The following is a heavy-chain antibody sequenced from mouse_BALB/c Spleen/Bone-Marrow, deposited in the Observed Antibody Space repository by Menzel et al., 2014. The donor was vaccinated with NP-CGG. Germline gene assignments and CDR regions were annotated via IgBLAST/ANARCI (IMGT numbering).Heavy chain of an antibody. D-gene: IGHD4-1*01. CDR2: IYPGDGDT. V-gene: IGHV1-82*01. CDR3: AGGRDWDAWFAY. CDR1: GYAFSSSW. J-gene: IGHJ3*01. Sequence: QVHVKQSGPELVKPGASVKISCKASGYAFSSSWMNWVKQRPGQGLEWIGRIYPGDGDTNYNGKFKGKATLTADKSSSTAYMQLSSLTSVDSAVYFCAGGRDWDAWFAYWGQGTLVNVSA.